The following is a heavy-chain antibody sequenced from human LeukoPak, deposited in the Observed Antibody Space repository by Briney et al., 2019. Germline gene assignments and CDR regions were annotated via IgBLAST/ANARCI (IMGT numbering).Heavy chain of an antibody. CDR1: GFTFSSYW. D-gene: IGHD3-10*01. CDR2: IKQEGSEK. V-gene: IGHV3-7*01. CDR3: ARDVYDSGRGAFDI. Sequence: GGSLRLSCAASGFTFSSYWMSWVRQAPGKGLEWVANIKQEGSEKYYVDSVKGRFTISRDNAKNSLFLQMNSLRAEDSAVYYCARDVYDSGRGAFDILGQGTVVTVSS. J-gene: IGHJ3*02.